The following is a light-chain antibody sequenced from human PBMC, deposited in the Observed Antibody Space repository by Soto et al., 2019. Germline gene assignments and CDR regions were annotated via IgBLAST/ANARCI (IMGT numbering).Light chain of an antibody. CDR1: SSDVGGYNY. Sequence: QSALTQPASVSGSPGQSITISCTGTSSDVGGYNYVSWYQQHPDKAPKLMIYDVSNRPSGVSNRFSGSKSGNTASLTISGLQAEDEADYYCSSYTGSSTLDVFGTGTKLTVL. V-gene: IGLV2-14*01. J-gene: IGLJ1*01. CDR2: DVS. CDR3: SSYTGSSTLDV.